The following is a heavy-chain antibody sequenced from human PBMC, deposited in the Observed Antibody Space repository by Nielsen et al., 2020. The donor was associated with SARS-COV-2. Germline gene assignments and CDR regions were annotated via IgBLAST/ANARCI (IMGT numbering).Heavy chain of an antibody. J-gene: IGHJ6*02. V-gene: IGHV3-21*01. CDR1: GFTFSSYS. CDR2: ISSSSSYI. CDR3: ACAVVVVPALDV. Sequence: GESLNISCAASGFTFSSYSMNLVRQAPGKGLEWVSSISSSSSYIYYPDSVKGRFTISRDNAKNSLYLQMNSLRADDTAVYYCACAVVVVPALDVWGQGTTVTVSS. D-gene: IGHD2-2*01.